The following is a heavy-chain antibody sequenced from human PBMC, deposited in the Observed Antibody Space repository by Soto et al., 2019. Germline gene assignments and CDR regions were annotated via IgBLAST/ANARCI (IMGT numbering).Heavy chain of an antibody. CDR3: ARAPLNYYMDV. CDR1: GGTFSSYT. J-gene: IGHJ6*03. V-gene: IGHV1-69*02. CDR2: IIPILGIA. Sequence: GASVKVSCTASGGTFSSYTISCVRQAPGQGLEWMGRIIPILGIANYAQKFQGRVTITADKSTSTAYMELSSLRSEDTAVYYCARAPLNYYMDVWGKGTTVTVSS.